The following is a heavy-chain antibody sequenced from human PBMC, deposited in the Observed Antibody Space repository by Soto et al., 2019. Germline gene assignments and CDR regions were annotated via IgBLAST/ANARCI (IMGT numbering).Heavy chain of an antibody. CDR1: GGSISGHY. CDR2: VSDSGKT. Sequence: SETLSLTCTVSGGSISGHYWAWIRQSPGRGLQWLGFVSDSGKTNSDASLKGRLTISLDTSKKEISLRLTSVTAADTALYYCARGRAIYGEWDYFDTWGQGAQVTVSS. D-gene: IGHD3-3*02. V-gene: IGHV4-59*11. CDR3: ARGRAIYGEWDYFDT. J-gene: IGHJ4*02.